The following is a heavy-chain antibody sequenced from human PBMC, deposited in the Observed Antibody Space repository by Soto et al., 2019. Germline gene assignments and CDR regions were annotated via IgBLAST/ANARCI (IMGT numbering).Heavy chain of an antibody. D-gene: IGHD2-21*02. CDR3: ARDPRYCGGDCSTYGMDV. V-gene: IGHV4-31*03. Sequence: SEPLSLTCTVSGGSISSGGYYWSCIRQHPVKGLEWIGYIYYSGSTYYNPSLKSRVTISVDTSKNQFSLKLSSVTAADTAVYYCARDPRYCGGDCSTYGMDVWDQGTTLTVCS. CDR2: IYYSGST. J-gene: IGHJ6*02. CDR1: GGSISSGGYY.